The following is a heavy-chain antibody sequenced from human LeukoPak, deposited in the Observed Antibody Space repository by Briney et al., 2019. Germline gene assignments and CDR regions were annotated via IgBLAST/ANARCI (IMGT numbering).Heavy chain of an antibody. V-gene: IGHV3-23*01. CDR2: ISTSGYST. J-gene: IGHJ4*02. D-gene: IGHD2-2*01. Sequence: GGSLRLSCAASGFTFSSNAMSWVRQAPGKGLEWVSAISTSGYSTYYADSVKGRFTISRDNSKNTLYLQMDSLRAEDTAVYYWAKGGYYTSNSCYGYFDSWGQGTLVTVSS. CDR1: GFTFSSNA. CDR3: AKGGYYTSNSCYGYFDS.